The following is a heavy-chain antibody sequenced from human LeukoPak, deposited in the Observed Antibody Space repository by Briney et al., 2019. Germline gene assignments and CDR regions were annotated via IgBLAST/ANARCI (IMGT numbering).Heavy chain of an antibody. CDR2: IWNDGSNK. CDR3: AQDWSGGNSGYIDD. Sequence: PGGSLRLSCAASGFTFSSYEMNWVRQAPGKGLEWVAVIWNDGSNKYYADSVKGRFSISRDNSKNTLYLQMDTLRAEDTAMYYCAQDWSGGNSGYIDDWGQGTLVTVSS. CDR1: GFTFSSYE. V-gene: IGHV3-33*08. D-gene: IGHD3-22*01. J-gene: IGHJ4*02.